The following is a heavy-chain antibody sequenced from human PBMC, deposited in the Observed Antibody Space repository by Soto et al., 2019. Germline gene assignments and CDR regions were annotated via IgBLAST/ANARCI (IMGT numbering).Heavy chain of an antibody. CDR1: GGSISSGGYY. Sequence: SETLSLTCTVSGGSISSGGYYWSWIRQHPGKGLEWIGYIYYSGSTYYNPSLKSRVTILVDTSKNQFSLKLSSVTAADTAVYYCARDRKDTIFGVVMGIQNYYYYGMDVWGQGTTVTVSS. V-gene: IGHV4-31*02. J-gene: IGHJ6*02. CDR2: IYYSGST. D-gene: IGHD3-3*01. CDR3: ARDRKDTIFGVVMGIQNYYYYGMDV.